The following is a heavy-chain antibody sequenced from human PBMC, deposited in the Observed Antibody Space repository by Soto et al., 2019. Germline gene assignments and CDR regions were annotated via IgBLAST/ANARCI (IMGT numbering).Heavy chain of an antibody. Sequence: EVQLVESGGGLVQPGKSLKLSCVAIGFTFEDHAMHWIRQVPGKGLEWVAGINWNSGITGYADSVKGRFTISRDNANNSLHLEMISLKSEDTALYYCTKGRGALTVVSNWFDPWGQGTPVTVSS. J-gene: IGHJ5*02. V-gene: IGHV3-9*01. CDR1: GFTFEDHA. CDR2: INWNSGIT. D-gene: IGHD3-22*01. CDR3: TKGRGALTVVSNWFDP.